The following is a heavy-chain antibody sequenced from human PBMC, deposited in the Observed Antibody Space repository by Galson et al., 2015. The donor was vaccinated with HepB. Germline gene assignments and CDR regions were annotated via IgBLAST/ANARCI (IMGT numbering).Heavy chain of an antibody. CDR1: GDSVSSNSAA. D-gene: IGHD3-22*01. Sequence: CAISGDSVSSNSAAWNWIRQSPSRGLEWLGRTYYRSKWYNDYAVSVKSRITINPDTSKNQFSLQLNSVTPEDTAVYYCAREIEDMIVVGGRAFDIWGQGTMVTVSS. J-gene: IGHJ3*02. V-gene: IGHV6-1*01. CDR3: AREIEDMIVVGGRAFDI. CDR2: TYYRSKWYN.